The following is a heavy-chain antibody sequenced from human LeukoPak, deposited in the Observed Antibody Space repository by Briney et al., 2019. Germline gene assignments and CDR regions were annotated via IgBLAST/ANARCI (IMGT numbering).Heavy chain of an antibody. CDR3: ARGDSSGYYPLWY. Sequence: GGSLRLSCAASGFTFSSYAMHWVRQAPGKGLEYVSAISSNGGSTYYANSVKGRFTISRDNSKNTLYLQMGSLRAEDMAVYYCARGDSSGYYPLWYWGQGTLVTVSS. D-gene: IGHD3-22*01. CDR2: ISSNGGST. J-gene: IGHJ4*02. CDR1: GFTFSSYA. V-gene: IGHV3-64*01.